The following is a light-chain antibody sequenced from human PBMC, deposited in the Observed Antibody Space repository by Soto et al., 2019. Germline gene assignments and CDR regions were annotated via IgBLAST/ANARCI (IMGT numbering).Light chain of an antibody. Sequence: IQMTQSPSTLSASVGDRVTITCRASQGISSALAWYQHKPGRAPRLLIYDASSLQSGVSSRFSGSGSGTDFTLTISSLQPEDFATYYCQQFQSYALTFGGGTKLEIK. CDR1: QGISSA. CDR3: QQFQSYALT. CDR2: DAS. V-gene: IGKV1-13*02. J-gene: IGKJ4*01.